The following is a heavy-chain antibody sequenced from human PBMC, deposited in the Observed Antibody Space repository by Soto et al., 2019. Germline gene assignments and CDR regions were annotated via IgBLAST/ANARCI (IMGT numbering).Heavy chain of an antibody. Sequence: GGSLRLSCGAPGVTFKDYGMHWVRQAPGKGLEWVAVISYDGKQTYYADSVRGRFTISKDKSKRTLFLQMNRLRFDDTAVYYCARDGWGSNWYFDLWGRGTLVTV. V-gene: IGHV3-30*03. J-gene: IGHJ2*01. D-gene: IGHD3-16*01. CDR1: GVTFKDYG. CDR2: ISYDGKQT. CDR3: ARDGWGSNWYFDL.